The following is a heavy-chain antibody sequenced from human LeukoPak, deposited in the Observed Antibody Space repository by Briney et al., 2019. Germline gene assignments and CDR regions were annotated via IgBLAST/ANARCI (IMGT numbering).Heavy chain of an antibody. CDR2: IYPGDSGT. J-gene: IGHJ4*02. D-gene: IGHD3-3*02. CDR1: GYSFTSYW. V-gene: IGHV5-51*01. CDR3: ARTNVLEFLEWSSGIGPFDY. Sequence: GESLKISCKGSGYSFTSYWIGWVRQMPGKGLEWMGIIYPGDSGTRYSPSFQGQVTISADKSISTAYLQWSSLKASDTAMYYCARTNVLEFLEWSSGIGPFDYWGQGTLVTVSS.